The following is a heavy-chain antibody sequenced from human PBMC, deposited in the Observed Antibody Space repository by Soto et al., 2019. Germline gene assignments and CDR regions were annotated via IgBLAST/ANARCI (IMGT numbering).Heavy chain of an antibody. V-gene: IGHV3-53*01. Sequence: HPGGSLRLSCAVSGFSVSENYMGWVRQAPGKGLEWVSVIYTAGDAYYVDSVKGRFTISRDNSKNTVFLQMNGLRAEDTAVYYCARDCDDTSGFCPHWGQGTLVTVSS. J-gene: IGHJ4*02. CDR3: ARDCDDTSGFCPH. CDR1: GFSVSENY. CDR2: IYTAGDA. D-gene: IGHD3-22*01.